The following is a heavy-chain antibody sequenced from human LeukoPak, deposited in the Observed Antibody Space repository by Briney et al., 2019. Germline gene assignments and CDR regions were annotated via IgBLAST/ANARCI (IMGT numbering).Heavy chain of an antibody. D-gene: IGHD3-3*01. Sequence: SETLSLTCTVSGGSISSSSYYWGWIRQPPGKGLEWIVSIYYSGSTYYNPSLKSRVNISVDTSKNQFSLKLSSVTAADTAVYYCARDGGYDFWSGYDNWFDPWGQGTLVTVSS. CDR1: GGSISSSSYY. CDR2: IYYSGST. V-gene: IGHV4-39*07. J-gene: IGHJ5*02. CDR3: ARDGGYDFWSGYDNWFDP.